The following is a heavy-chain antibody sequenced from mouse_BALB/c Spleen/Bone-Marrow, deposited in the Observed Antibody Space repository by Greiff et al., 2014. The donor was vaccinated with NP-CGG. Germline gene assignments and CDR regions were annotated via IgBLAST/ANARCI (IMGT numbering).Heavy chain of an antibody. CDR2: VDPYYGAT. CDR3: ARSYNSFDF. V-gene: IGHV1-39*01. J-gene: IGHJ2*01. CDR1: GYSFTGYN. Sequence: EVQLQQSGPELEKPGASVKISCKASGYSFTGYNMNCVKQYNGQSLEWIGNVDPYYGATTYNQKFKGKATLTVDKSSSTAYMQLERLTSEDSAVYYCARSYNSFDFWGQGTTLTVSS.